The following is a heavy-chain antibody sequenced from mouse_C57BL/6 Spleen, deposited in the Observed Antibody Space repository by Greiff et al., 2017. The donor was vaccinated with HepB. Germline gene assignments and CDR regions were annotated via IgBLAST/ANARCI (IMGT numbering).Heavy chain of an antibody. J-gene: IGHJ3*01. CDR1: GFTFSNYW. CDR3: TTGNAWFAY. CDR2: IRLKSDNYAT. Sequence: ESGGGLVQPGGSMKLSCVASGFTFSNYWMNWVRQSPEKGLEWVAQIRLKSDNYATHYAESVKGRFTISRDDSKSSVYLQMNNLRAEDTGIYYCTTGNAWFAYWGQGTLVTVSA. D-gene: IGHD4-1*01. V-gene: IGHV6-3*01.